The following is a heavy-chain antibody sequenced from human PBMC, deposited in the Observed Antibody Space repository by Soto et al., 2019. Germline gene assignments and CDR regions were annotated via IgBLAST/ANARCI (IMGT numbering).Heavy chain of an antibody. J-gene: IGHJ6*02. Sequence: ASVKVSCKASGYTFTSYYMHWVRQAPGQGLEWMGIINPSGGSTSYAQKFQGRVTMTRDTSTSTVYMELSSLRSEDTAVYYCASSSACSSSSLILPYYYGMDVWGQGSTVTVSS. CDR3: ASSSACSSSSLILPYYYGMDV. D-gene: IGHD6-6*01. CDR1: GYTFTSYY. CDR2: INPSGGST. V-gene: IGHV1-46*01.